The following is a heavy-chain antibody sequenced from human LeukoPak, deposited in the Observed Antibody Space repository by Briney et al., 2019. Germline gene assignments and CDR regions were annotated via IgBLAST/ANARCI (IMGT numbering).Heavy chain of an antibody. V-gene: IGHV3-74*01. Sequence: GGSLRLSCAASGFTFSNYWMHWVRQAPGKGLVWVSRINSDGSSTAYADSVKGRFTIFRDNAKNTLHLQMNSLRAEDTAVYYCARDRRGPFDYWGQGTLVTVSS. CDR3: ARDRRGPFDY. J-gene: IGHJ4*02. D-gene: IGHD3-10*01. CDR2: INSDGSST. CDR1: GFTFSNYW.